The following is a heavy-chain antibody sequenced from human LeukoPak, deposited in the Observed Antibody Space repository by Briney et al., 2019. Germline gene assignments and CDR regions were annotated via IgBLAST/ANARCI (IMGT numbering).Heavy chain of an antibody. V-gene: IGHV3-21*01. J-gene: IGHJ4*02. CDR3: VGNYYDSSGLDY. D-gene: IGHD3-22*01. Sequence: GGSLRLSCAASGFTFSTYSMNWVRQAPGKGLECVSSISSSGAYIYYADSVKGRFTISRDNAKKSLYLQMNSLRAEDTAIYYCVGNYYDSSGLDYWGQGTLVTVSS. CDR2: ISSSGAYI. CDR1: GFTFSTYS.